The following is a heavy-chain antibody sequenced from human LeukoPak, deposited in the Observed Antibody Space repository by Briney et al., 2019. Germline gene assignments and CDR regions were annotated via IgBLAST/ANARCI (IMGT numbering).Heavy chain of an antibody. D-gene: IGHD3-10*01. CDR3: ARDSRSYDAFDI. J-gene: IGHJ3*02. CDR1: GFTVSGNY. V-gene: IGHV3-53*01. Sequence: GXXLRLSCAASGFTVSGNYMSWVRQAPGKGLEGVSVIYSGGSTYYADSVKGRFTISRDNSKNTLYLQMNSLRAEDTAVYYCARDSRSYDAFDIWGQGTMVTVSS. CDR2: IYSGGST.